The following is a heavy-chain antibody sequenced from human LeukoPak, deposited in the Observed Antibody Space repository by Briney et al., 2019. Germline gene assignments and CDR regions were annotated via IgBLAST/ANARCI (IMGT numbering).Heavy chain of an antibody. V-gene: IGHV4-39*01. CDR3: VRHDGRGGATMGALDS. D-gene: IGHD5-12*01. J-gene: IGHJ4*02. CDR2: IYYGRTT. CDR1: AGSISSGSHH. Sequence: SETLSLTCTVSAGSISSGSHHWGWIRQSPGKGLEWIGSIYYGRTTYYNPSLSSRVTISVVTSKNQFSLQLNSVTAAGTAIYYCVRHDGRGGATMGALDSWGQGSLVTVSS.